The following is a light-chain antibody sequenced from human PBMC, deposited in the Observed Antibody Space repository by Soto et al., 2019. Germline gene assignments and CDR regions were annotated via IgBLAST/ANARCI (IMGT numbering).Light chain of an antibody. CDR3: QQYNNWGT. CDR2: GAS. V-gene: IGKV3-15*01. J-gene: IGKJ4*01. Sequence: EIVMTQSPATLSVSPGERATHSCRASQSVSSNLAWYQQKPGQAPRLLIYGASTRATGIPARFSGSGSGTEFTLTISSLQSEDFAVYYCQQYNNWGTFGGGTKVEIK. CDR1: QSVSSN.